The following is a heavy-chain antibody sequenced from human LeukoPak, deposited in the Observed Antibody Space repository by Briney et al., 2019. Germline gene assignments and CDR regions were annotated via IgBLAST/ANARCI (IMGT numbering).Heavy chain of an antibody. Sequence: GGSWRLSCALSGFTFSIYSMNWVRQAPGKGLEWVSSISYISGHIYYADSVKGRFTISRDNAKNSMYLQMNRLRADATAVYYCARDVTVTTYSRYAFDIWGQGTMVTVSS. CDR2: ISYISGHI. D-gene: IGHD4-17*01. J-gene: IGHJ3*02. CDR3: ARDVTVTTYSRYAFDI. CDR1: GFTFSIYS. V-gene: IGHV3-21*01.